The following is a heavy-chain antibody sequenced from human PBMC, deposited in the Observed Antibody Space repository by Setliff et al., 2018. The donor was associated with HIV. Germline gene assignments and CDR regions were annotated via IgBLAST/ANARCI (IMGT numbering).Heavy chain of an antibody. J-gene: IGHJ4*02. CDR1: GFTFSSYS. V-gene: IGHV3-21*01. D-gene: IGHD6-13*01. CDR3: ARETGDIATVGLYSFEY. CDR2: ISSSSSFI. Sequence: GESLKISCAASGFTFSSYSMNWVRQAPGKGLEWVSSISSSSSFIYYADSMKCRFTISRDNAKNSLYLQMNSLRPEDTAVYYCARETGDIATVGLYSFEYWGQGTLVTVSS.